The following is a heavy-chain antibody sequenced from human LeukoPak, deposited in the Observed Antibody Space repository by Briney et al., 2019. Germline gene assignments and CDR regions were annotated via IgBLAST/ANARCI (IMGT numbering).Heavy chain of an antibody. V-gene: IGHV3-7*01. CDR2: IKQDGSEK. CDR3: ARVGYYYDSSAYDAFDI. CDR1: GFTFSSYW. J-gene: IGHJ3*02. D-gene: IGHD3-22*01. Sequence: GGSLRFSCAASGFTFSSYWMSWVRQAPGKGLEWVANIKQDGSEKYYVDSVKGRFTISRDNAKNSLYLQMNSLRAEDTAVYYCARVGYYYDSSAYDAFDIWGQGTMVTVSS.